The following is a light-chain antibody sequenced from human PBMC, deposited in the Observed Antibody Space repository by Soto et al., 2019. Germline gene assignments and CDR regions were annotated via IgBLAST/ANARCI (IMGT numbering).Light chain of an antibody. J-gene: IGKJ4*01. CDR1: QRISNY. V-gene: IGKV1-39*01. Sequence: DIYKAQSASSLSASVADRVAITFRASQRISNYLNWYQQKPGEAPKLMMYGASSLQSGAPSRFSGSGSGTDFTITINSLQREDFATYFCQKTYTIPLTFGGGTKVDIK. CDR3: QKTYTIPLT. CDR2: GAS.